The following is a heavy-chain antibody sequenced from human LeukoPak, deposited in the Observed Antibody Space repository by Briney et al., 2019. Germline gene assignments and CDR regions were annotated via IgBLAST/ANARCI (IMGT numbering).Heavy chain of an antibody. J-gene: IGHJ4*02. D-gene: IGHD1-7*01. CDR2: INPSGGST. Sequence: ASVKVSCKASGYTFTSYYMHWVRQAPGQGLEWMGIINPSGGSTSYAQKFQGRVTMTRDMSTSTVYMELSSLRSEDTAVYYCARRSGSTNFDYWGQGTLVTVSS. CDR3: ARRSGSTNFDY. CDR1: GYTFTSYY. V-gene: IGHV1-46*01.